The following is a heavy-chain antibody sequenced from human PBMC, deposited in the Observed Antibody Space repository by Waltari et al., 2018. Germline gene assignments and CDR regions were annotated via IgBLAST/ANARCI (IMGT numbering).Heavy chain of an antibody. J-gene: IGHJ4*02. V-gene: IGHV3-53*01. Sequence: EVQLVESGGGLIQPGGSLRLSCAASGFTVSSKYMSLVRQAPGKGLEWVSVIYSGGSTYYADSVKGRFTISRDNSKNTLYLQMNSLRAEDTAVYYCARKGYSYGYYYFDYWGQGTLVTVSS. D-gene: IGHD5-18*01. CDR1: GFTVSSKY. CDR2: IYSGGST. CDR3: ARKGYSYGYYYFDY.